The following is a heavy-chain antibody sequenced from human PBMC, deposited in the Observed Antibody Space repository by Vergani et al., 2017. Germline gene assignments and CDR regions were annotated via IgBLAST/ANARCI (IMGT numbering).Heavy chain of an antibody. CDR2: IYSCGST. CDR3: ARHRVRATMEVAFDI. V-gene: IGHV4-59*08. Sequence: QVQLQESGPGLVKASETLYLTCTVSGGSISRHYWSWIRPRPGKGLEWIGYIYSCGSTYYNPSLKSQVTISVDTSTNQFTLKLSSVTAADTAVYYCARHRVRATMEVAFDIWGQGTMVTVSS. D-gene: IGHD1-26*01. J-gene: IGHJ3*02. CDR1: GGSISRHY.